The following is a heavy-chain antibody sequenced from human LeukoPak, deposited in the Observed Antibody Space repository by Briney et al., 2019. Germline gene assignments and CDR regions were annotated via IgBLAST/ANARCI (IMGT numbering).Heavy chain of an antibody. CDR3: AKDPNYYGSGKKGMDV. CDR1: GFTFSSYA. J-gene: IGHJ6*02. Sequence: GGSLRLSCAASGFTFSSYAMCWVRQAPGKGLEWVSAISGSGGSTYYADSVKGRFTISRDNSKNTLYLQMNSLRAEDTAVYYCAKDPNYYGSGKKGMDVWGQGTTVTVSS. V-gene: IGHV3-23*01. D-gene: IGHD3-10*01. CDR2: ISGSGGST.